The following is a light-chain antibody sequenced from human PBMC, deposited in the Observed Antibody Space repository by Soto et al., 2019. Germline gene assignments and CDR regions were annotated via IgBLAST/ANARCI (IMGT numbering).Light chain of an antibody. V-gene: IGLV2-8*01. J-gene: IGLJ3*02. CDR2: QIT. CDR3: SSYAGNNNGV. CDR1: SSDVGGYNF. Sequence: QSALTQPPSASGSPGQSVAISCTGTSSDVGGYNFVSWFQQHPGKVHRLIIYQITERPSGVPDRFSGSSSGKTASLTVAGLQADDEAYYFCSSYAGNNNGVFGGGTKLTVL.